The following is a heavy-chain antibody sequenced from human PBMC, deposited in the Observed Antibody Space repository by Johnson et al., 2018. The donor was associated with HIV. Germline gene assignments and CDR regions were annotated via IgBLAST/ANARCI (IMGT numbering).Heavy chain of an antibody. Sequence: VQLVESGGGVVQPGRSLRLSCAASGFTFSSYAMHWVRQAPGKGLEWVAVISYDGSNKYYADSVKGRFTISRDNSKNTLYLQMNSLRAEDTAVYYCAAGGRTEAVAWGQGTMVTVSS. D-gene: IGHD3-16*01. CDR3: AAGGRTEAVA. CDR1: GFTFSSYA. V-gene: IGHV3-30*04. CDR2: ISYDGSNK. J-gene: IGHJ3*01.